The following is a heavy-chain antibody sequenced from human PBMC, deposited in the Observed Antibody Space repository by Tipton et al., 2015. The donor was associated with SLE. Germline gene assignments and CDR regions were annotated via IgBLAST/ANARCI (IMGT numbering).Heavy chain of an antibody. CDR1: GFTFDDYA. D-gene: IGHD3-3*01. CDR3: AREGAYYDFWSGSFDY. CDR2: ISWNSGSI. V-gene: IGHV3-9*01. Sequence: SLRLSCAASGFTFDDYAMHWVRQAPGKGLEWVSGISWNSGSIGYADSVKGRFTISRDNAKNSLYLQMNSLRAEDTAVYYCAREGAYYDFWSGSFDYWGQGTLVTVSS. J-gene: IGHJ4*02.